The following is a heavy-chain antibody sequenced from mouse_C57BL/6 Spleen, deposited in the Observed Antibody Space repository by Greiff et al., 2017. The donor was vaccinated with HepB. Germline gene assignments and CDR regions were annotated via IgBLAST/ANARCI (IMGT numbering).Heavy chain of an antibody. CDR1: GYTFTDYN. J-gene: IGHJ4*01. V-gene: IGHV1-18*01. CDR2: INPNNGGT. CDR3: ARVGRVVEYAMDY. D-gene: IGHD1-1*01. Sequence: VQLKQSGPELVKPGASVKIPCKASGYTFTDYNMDWVKQSHGKSLEWIGDINPNNGGTIYNQKFKGKATLTVDKSSSTAYMELRSLTSADTAVYYCARVGRVVEYAMDYWGQGTSVTVSS.